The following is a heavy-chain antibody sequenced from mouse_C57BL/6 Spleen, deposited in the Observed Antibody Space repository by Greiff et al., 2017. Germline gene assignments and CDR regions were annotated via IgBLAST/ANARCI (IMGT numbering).Heavy chain of an antibody. CDR3: ARLELDY. CDR2: INPNNGGT. J-gene: IGHJ2*01. Sequence: VQLQQSGPELVKPGASVKISCKASGYTFTDYYMNWVKQSHGKSLEWIGAINPNNGGTSYNQKFKGKATLTVDKSYSTAYMELRRLTSEDSAVYYGARLELDYWGQGTTLTVSS. V-gene: IGHV1-26*01. CDR1: GYTFTDYY.